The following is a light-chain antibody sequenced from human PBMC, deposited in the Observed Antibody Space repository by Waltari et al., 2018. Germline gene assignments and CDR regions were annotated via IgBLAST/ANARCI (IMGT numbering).Light chain of an antibody. CDR2: HAS. V-gene: IGKV1-5*01. Sequence: DIQMTQSPSTLSASVGDRVTITRRASPISSTWLAWYQQRPGTAPKLLIYHASTLESSLPYRFSGGGGATKITLTISGLQPDYFATYYYQHYNRESRTFGQGTKVEIK. J-gene: IGKJ1*01. CDR1: PISSTW. CDR3: QHYNRESRT.